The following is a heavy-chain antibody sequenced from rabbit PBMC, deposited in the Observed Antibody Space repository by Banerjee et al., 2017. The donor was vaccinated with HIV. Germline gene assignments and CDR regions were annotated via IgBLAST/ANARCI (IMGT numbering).Heavy chain of an antibody. CDR2: IYTGSSGTT. V-gene: IGHV1S45*01. D-gene: IGHD4-1*01. CDR1: GLDFSSSYW. CDR3: ARDLAGVIGWNFGL. J-gene: IGHJ4*01. Sequence: QEQLEEYGGDLVQPEGSLTLTCKASGLDFSSSYWICWVRQAPGKGLEWIACIYTGSSGTTYYASWAKGRFTISKTSSTTVTLQMTSLTAADTATYFCARDLAGVIGWNFGLWGPGTLVTVS.